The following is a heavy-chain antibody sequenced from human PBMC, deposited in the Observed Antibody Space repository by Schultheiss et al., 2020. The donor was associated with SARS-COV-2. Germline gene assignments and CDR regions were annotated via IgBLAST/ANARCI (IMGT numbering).Heavy chain of an antibody. J-gene: IGHJ5*02. V-gene: IGHV3-21*01. CDR2: ISRSSSYI. D-gene: IGHD6-19*01. Sequence: GGSLRLSCAASGFTFSSYAMHWVRQAPGKGLEWVSSISRSSSYIYYADSVKGRFTISRDNAKNTLYLQMNSLRAEDTAVYYCALIAVAGPTAPNWFDPWGQGTLVTVSS. CDR1: GFTFSSYA. CDR3: ALIAVAGPTAPNWFDP.